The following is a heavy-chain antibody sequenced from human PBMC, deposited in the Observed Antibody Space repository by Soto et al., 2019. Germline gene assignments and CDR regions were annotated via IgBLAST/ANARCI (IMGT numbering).Heavy chain of an antibody. V-gene: IGHV3-23*01. J-gene: IGHJ4*02. CDR3: AKTRGIAAAGLDY. D-gene: IGHD6-13*01. CDR2: ISGSGGST. CDR1: GFTFSSYA. Sequence: EVQLLESGGGLVQPGGSLRLSCAASGFTFSSYAMSWVRQAPGKGLEWVSAISGSGGSTYYADSVKGRFTISRDNSRNRLYLQMNSLRAEDTAVYYCAKTRGIAAAGLDYWGQGTLVTVSP.